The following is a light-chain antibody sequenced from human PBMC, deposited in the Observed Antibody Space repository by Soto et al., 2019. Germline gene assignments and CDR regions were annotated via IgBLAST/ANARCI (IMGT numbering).Light chain of an antibody. Sequence: QSALTQPASVSGSPGQSITISCTGTSSDVGGYNYVSWYQQHPGKAPKLMIYDVSNRPSGVSNRFSGSKSGNTASLTISELQAEDDADYYSSSYTSSSPSVVFGGGTKVTVL. CDR1: SSDVGGYNY. CDR2: DVS. J-gene: IGLJ2*01. V-gene: IGLV2-14*01. CDR3: SSYTSSSPSVV.